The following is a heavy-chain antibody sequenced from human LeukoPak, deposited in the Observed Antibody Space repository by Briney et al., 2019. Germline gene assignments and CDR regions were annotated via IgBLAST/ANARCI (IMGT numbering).Heavy chain of an antibody. CDR3: ARDGYYYGSGSYAFDI. D-gene: IGHD3-10*01. J-gene: IGHJ3*02. V-gene: IGHV4-34*01. Sequence: SETLSLTCAVYGGSFSGYYWSWIRQPPGKGLEWIGEINHSGSTNYNPSLKSRVTISVDTSKNQFSLKLSSVTAADTAVYYCARDGYYYGSGSYAFDIWGQGTMVTVSS. CDR2: INHSGST. CDR1: GGSFSGYY.